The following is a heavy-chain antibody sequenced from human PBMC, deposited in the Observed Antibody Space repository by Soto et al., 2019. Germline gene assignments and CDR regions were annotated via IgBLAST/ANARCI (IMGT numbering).Heavy chain of an antibody. D-gene: IGHD3-3*01. J-gene: IGHJ6*03. V-gene: IGHV3-23*01. CDR1: GFTFSSYA. CDR3: VKDSGLRFLFYYYMDV. Sequence: GGSLRLSCAASGFTFSSYAMSWVRQAPGKGLEWVSAISGSGGSTYYADSVKGRFTISRDNSKNTLYLQMNSLRAEDTAVYYCVKDSGLRFLFYYYMDVWGKGTTVTVSS. CDR2: ISGSGGST.